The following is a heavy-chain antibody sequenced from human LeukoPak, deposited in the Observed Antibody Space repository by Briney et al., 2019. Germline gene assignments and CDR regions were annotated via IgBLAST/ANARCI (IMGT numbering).Heavy chain of an antibody. J-gene: IGHJ4*02. D-gene: IGHD3-10*01. Sequence: SETLSLTCAVYGGSFSGYYWSWIRQPPGKGLVWIGEINHSGSTNYNPSLKSRVTISVDTSKNQFSLKLSSVTAADTAVYYCARRRGYYYGSGSYYLDYWGQGTLVTVSS. CDR1: GGSFSGYY. V-gene: IGHV4-34*01. CDR2: INHSGST. CDR3: ARRRGYYYGSGSYYLDY.